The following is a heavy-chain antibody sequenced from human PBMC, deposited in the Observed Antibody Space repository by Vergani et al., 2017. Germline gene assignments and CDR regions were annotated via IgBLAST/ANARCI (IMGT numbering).Heavy chain of an antibody. CDR2: IKSDGSIT. CDR3: AREVRGVVISLDY. V-gene: IGHV3-74*03. Sequence: VESGGGLVQPGGSLRLSCTVSGFTFSSNDFHWVRQVPGKGLLWVSRIKSDGSITAYADSVKGRFTISRDNAQNTLYLQMNSLRVEDTGVYYCAREVRGVVISLDYWGQGTLVTVSS. CDR1: GFTFSSND. D-gene: IGHD3-3*01. J-gene: IGHJ4*02.